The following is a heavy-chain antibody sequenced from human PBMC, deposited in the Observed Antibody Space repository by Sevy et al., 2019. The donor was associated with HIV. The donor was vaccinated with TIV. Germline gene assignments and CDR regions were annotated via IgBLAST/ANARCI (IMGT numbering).Heavy chain of an antibody. V-gene: IGHV3-74*01. Sequence: GGSLRLSCGASGFTFSTYWMHWVRQAPGKGLVWVARIYRDGSSISYADFVKGRFTISRDNAKDTLYLHMNSLRAEDTAVYYCASEGQYYDSGGSYTPFDYWGQGLLVTVSS. CDR3: ASEGQYYDSGGSYTPFDY. CDR2: IYRDGSSI. CDR1: GFTFSTYW. J-gene: IGHJ4*02. D-gene: IGHD3-22*01.